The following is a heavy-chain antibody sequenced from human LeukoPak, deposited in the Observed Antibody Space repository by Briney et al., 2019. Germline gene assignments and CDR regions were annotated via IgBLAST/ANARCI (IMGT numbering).Heavy chain of an antibody. CDR1: GGSFSGYY. CDR2: INHSGST. D-gene: IGHD1-1*01. Sequence: SETLSLTCAVYGGSFSGYYWSWIRQPPGKGLEWIGEINHSGSTNYNPSLKSRVTISVDTSKNQFSLKLTSVTAADTAVYYCARASHWNQLHYFDYWGQGTLVTVSS. V-gene: IGHV4-34*01. J-gene: IGHJ4*02. CDR3: ARASHWNQLHYFDY.